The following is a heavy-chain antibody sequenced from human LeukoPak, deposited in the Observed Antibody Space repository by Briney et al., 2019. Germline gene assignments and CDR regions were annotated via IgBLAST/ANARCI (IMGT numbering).Heavy chain of an antibody. D-gene: IGHD3-22*01. Sequence: AGGSLRLSCAASGFTFSSYAMSWVRQAPGKGLEWVSAISGSGGSTYYADSVKGRFTISRDNSKNTLYLQMNSLGAEDTAVYYCAKVGYDSSGCYWGQGTLVTVSS. V-gene: IGHV3-23*01. CDR1: GFTFSSYA. CDR2: ISGSGGST. J-gene: IGHJ4*02. CDR3: AKVGYDSSGCY.